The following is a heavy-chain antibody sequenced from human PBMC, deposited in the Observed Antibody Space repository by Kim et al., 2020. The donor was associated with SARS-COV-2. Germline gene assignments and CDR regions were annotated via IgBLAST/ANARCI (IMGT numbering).Heavy chain of an antibody. J-gene: IGHJ6*02. D-gene: IGHD6-13*01. CDR3: ARGTWVGFIAATGGYYYGMDV. CDR1: GYTFTSYA. Sequence: ASVKVSCKASGYTFTSYAMNWVRQAPGQGLEWMGWINTNTGNPTYAQGFTGRFVFSLDTSVSTAYLQISSLKAEDTAVYYCARGTWVGFIAATGGYYYGMDVWGQGTTVTVSS. V-gene: IGHV7-4-1*02. CDR2: INTNTGNP.